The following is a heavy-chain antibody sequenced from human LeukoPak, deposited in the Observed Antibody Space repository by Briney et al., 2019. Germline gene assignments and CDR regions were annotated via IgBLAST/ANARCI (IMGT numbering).Heavy chain of an antibody. CDR1: GGSISSHF. CDR3: AREGVTIGGRGLEY. CDR2: IYASGTT. J-gene: IGHJ4*02. D-gene: IGHD3-3*01. V-gene: IGHV4-4*07. Sequence: SETLSPTRTVSGGSISSHFWSWIRQPAGKGLEWIGRIYASGTTNYNPSLKSRVTMSVDTSKNQFSLNLSSVSAADTAVYYCAREGVTIGGRGLEYWGEGALVTVSS.